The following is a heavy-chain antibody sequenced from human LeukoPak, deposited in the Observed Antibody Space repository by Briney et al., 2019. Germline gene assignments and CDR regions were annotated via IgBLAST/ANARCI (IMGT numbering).Heavy chain of an antibody. CDR3: TRENYVPDS. J-gene: IGHJ4*02. Sequence: PGGSLRLSCAASGFTFSSHLMHWVRQAPGKGLEWVASISNGGSATYYVDSVRGRFTISRDDAKNSLFLQMNGLRADDTAVYYCTRENYVPDSWGQGTLVTVSS. CDR1: GFTFSSHL. V-gene: IGHV3-7*03. D-gene: IGHD3-10*02. CDR2: ISNGGSAT.